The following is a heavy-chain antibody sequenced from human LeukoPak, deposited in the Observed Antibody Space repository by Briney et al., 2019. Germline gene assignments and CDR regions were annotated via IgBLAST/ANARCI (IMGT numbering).Heavy chain of an antibody. CDR2: ISGSGGST. CDR1: GFTFSSYA. D-gene: IGHD7-27*01. Sequence: GGSLRLSCAASGFTFSSYAMSWVRQAPGKGLEWVSAISGSGGSTYYADSVKGRFTISRDNSKNTLYLQMNSLRAEDTAVYYCARDKTGAFTFDYWGQGTLVTVSS. CDR3: ARDKTGAFTFDY. J-gene: IGHJ4*02. V-gene: IGHV3-23*01.